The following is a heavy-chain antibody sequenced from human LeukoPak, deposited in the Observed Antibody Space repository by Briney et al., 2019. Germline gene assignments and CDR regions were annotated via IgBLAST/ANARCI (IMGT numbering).Heavy chain of an antibody. J-gene: IGHJ4*02. CDR1: GFTFSSYS. V-gene: IGHV3-21*01. D-gene: IGHD3-22*01. CDR2: ISSSSSYI. CDR3: ARGIYYDSSGYSPKFDY. Sequence: PGGSLRLSCAASGFTFSSYSMNWVRQAPGKGLEWVSSISSSSSYIYYADSVKGRFTISRDNAKNSLYLQMNSLRAEDTAVYYCARGIYYDSSGYSPKFDYWGQGTLVTVSS.